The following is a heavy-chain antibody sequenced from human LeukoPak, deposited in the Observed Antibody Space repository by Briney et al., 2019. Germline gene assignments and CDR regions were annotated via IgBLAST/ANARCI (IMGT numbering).Heavy chain of an antibody. CDR3: ARVGDSSGYYAQDYYYGMDV. V-gene: IGHV1-2*02. CDR2: INPNSGGT. Sequence: ASVKVSCKASGYTFTGYYMHWVRQAPGQGLEWMGWINPNSGGTNYAQKFQGRVTMTRDTSISTAYMELSRLRSDDTAVYYCARVGDSSGYYAQDYYYGMDVWGQGTTVTVSS. CDR1: GYTFTGYY. J-gene: IGHJ6*02. D-gene: IGHD3-22*01.